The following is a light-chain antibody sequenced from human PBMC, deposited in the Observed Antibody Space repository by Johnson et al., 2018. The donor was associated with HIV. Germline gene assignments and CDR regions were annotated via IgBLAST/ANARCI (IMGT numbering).Light chain of an antibody. J-gene: IGLJ1*01. Sequence: QSVLTQPPSVSAAPGQKVTISCSGSSSNIGNNYVSWYQQLPGTAPKLLIYENNKRPSGIPDRFSGSKSGTSATLGITGLQTGDEGDYYCGTWDSSLSADVFGTGTKVTVL. V-gene: IGLV1-51*02. CDR1: SSNIGNNY. CDR3: GTWDSSLSADV. CDR2: ENN.